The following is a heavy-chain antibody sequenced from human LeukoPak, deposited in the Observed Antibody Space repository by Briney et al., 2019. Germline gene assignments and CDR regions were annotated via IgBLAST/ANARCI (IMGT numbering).Heavy chain of an antibody. CDR3: ATGALVATMIFDY. J-gene: IGHJ4*02. V-gene: IGHV1-24*01. Sequence: GSSVKVSCKVSGYTLTEVSMHLVRQAPGNGLEWVGGFDPEDGETIYAQKFQGRVTITEDTSKDTAYMELSSLRSEDTAVYYCATGALVATMIFDYWGQGTLVTVSS. CDR2: FDPEDGET. D-gene: IGHD5-12*01. CDR1: GYTLTEVS.